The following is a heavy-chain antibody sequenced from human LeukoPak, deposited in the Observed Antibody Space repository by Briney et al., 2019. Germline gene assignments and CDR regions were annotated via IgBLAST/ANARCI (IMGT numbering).Heavy chain of an antibody. D-gene: IGHD3-22*01. CDR1: GGSFSGYY. V-gene: IGHV4-34*01. J-gene: IGHJ4*02. Sequence: SETLSLTCAVYGGSFSGYYWSWIRQPPGKGLEWIGEINHSGSTNYNPSLKSRVTISVDTSKNQFSLKLNSVTAADTAVYYCARGQRITMTDWGQGTLVTVSS. CDR3: ARGQRITMTD. CDR2: INHSGST.